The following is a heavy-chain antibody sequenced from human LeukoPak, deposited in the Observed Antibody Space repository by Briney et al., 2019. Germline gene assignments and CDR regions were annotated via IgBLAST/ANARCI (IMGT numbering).Heavy chain of an antibody. Sequence: ASVKVSCKASGYTFTNYGISWVRQAPGQGLEWMGWISAYNGNTNYAQKLQGRVTMTTDTSTSTAYMELGSLRSDDTAVYYCARTHTAMVTGENRYFDLWGRGTLVTVSS. CDR2: ISAYNGNT. CDR3: ARTHTAMVTGENRYFDL. J-gene: IGHJ2*01. D-gene: IGHD5-18*01. V-gene: IGHV1-18*01. CDR1: GYTFTNYG.